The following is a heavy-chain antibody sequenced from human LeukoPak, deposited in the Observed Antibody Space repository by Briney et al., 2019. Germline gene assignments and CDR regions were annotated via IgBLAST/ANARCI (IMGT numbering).Heavy chain of an antibody. CDR2: IYPGDSET. D-gene: IGHD1-26*01. Sequence: PGESLKISCQGSGYSFSTYWIGWVRLMSGEGLEWMGIIYPGDSETRYSPSFQGQVTMSVDKSISTAYLQWSSLKASDTAMYYCARLSGRDFDFWGQGTLVTVSS. J-gene: IGHJ4*02. CDR1: GYSFSTYW. V-gene: IGHV5-51*01. CDR3: ARLSGRDFDF.